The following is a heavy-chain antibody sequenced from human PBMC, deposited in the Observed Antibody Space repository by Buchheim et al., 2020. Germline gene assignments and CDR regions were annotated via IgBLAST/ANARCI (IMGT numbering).Heavy chain of an antibody. V-gene: IGHV3-7*01. D-gene: IGHD5-18*01. Sequence: EVQLVESGGGLVQPGGSLRLSCAASGFTFSSYWMSWVRQAPGKGLEWVANIKQDGSEKYYVDSVKGRFTISRDNAKHSLYLQMNSLRAEDTAVYYCARDDGGWGRIQNDYFDYWGQGTL. J-gene: IGHJ4*02. CDR1: GFTFSSYW. CDR3: ARDDGGWGRIQNDYFDY. CDR2: IKQDGSEK.